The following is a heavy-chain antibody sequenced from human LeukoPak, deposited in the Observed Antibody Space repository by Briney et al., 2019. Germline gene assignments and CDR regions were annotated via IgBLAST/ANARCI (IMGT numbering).Heavy chain of an antibody. V-gene: IGHV3-30-3*01. CDR2: ISHDGNYD. J-gene: IGHJ4*02. D-gene: IGHD3-22*01. CDR3: ARSDGRAYSPLDY. Sequence: GGSLRLPCVVSGFTFSSYAMHWVRQAPGKGLEWVAVISHDGNYDYYADSVKGRFTISRDNSKNTLYFQMNDLRPEDTAIFYCARSDGRAYSPLDYWGQGTLVTVSS. CDR1: GFTFSSYA.